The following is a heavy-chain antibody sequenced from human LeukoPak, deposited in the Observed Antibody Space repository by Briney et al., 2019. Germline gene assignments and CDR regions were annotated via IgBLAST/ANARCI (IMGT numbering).Heavy chain of an antibody. CDR2: ISAYNGNT. V-gene: IGHV1-18*01. CDR1: GYTFTSYG. J-gene: IGHJ5*02. CDR3: ARDHSAYVQNWFGP. Sequence: GASVKVSCRASGYTFTSYGISWVRQAPGQGPEWLGWISAYNGNTNYAQKLQGRVTLTTDTSTTTAYTELRSLRSDDTAVYYCARDHSAYVQNWFGPWGQGTLVTVSS. D-gene: IGHD5-12*01.